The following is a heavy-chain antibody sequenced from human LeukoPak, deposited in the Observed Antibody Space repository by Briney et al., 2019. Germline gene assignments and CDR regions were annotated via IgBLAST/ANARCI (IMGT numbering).Heavy chain of an antibody. CDR3: ATRYSTSSIHPVRFDY. CDR1: GGSISSGGYY. J-gene: IGHJ4*02. Sequence: PSETLSLTCTVSGGSISSGGYYWSWIRQHPGKGLEWIGYIYYSGSTYYNPSLKSRLTISVDTSKNQFSLKLSSVTAADTAMYYCATRYSTSSIHPVRFDYWGQGTLVTVSS. D-gene: IGHD6-6*01. V-gene: IGHV4-31*03. CDR2: IYYSGST.